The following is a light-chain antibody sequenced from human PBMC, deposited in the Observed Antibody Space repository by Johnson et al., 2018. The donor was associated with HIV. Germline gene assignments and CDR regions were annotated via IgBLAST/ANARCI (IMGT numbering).Light chain of an antibody. CDR2: DNN. CDR3: GTWDRSLSAGHV. Sequence: QSVLTQPPSVSAAPGQKVTISCCGSSSNIGNNYVSWYQQFPGTAPKLLIYDNNKRPSGIPDRFSGSKSGTSATLGITGLQTGDEGDYYCGTWDRSLSAGHVFGTGTKVTVL. V-gene: IGLV1-51*01. CDR1: SSNIGNNY. J-gene: IGLJ1*01.